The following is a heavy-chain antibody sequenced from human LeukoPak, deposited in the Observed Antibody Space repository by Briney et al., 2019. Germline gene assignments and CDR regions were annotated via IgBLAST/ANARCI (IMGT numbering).Heavy chain of an antibody. CDR2: IFHSGTT. CDR3: ARGVISGSGCFDY. Sequence: PSQTLSLTCAVSGGSISSGDYSWSWIRQPPGKGLEWIGYIFHSGTTYYNPSLKSRVTISVDRSKKQFSLNLSSVTAADTAVYYCARGVISGSGCFDYWGQGTLVTASS. CDR1: GGSISSGDYS. J-gene: IGHJ4*02. V-gene: IGHV4-30-2*01. D-gene: IGHD3-10*01.